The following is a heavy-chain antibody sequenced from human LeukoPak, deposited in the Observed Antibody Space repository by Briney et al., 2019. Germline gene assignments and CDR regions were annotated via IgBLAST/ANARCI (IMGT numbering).Heavy chain of an antibody. D-gene: IGHD6-13*01. V-gene: IGHV1-2*02. CDR2: INPNSDGT. CDR1: GYTFTGYY. Sequence: ASVKVSCKASGYTFTGYYMHWVRQAPGQGLEWMGWINPNSDGTNYAQKFQGRVTMTRDTSISTAYMELSRLRSDDTAVYYCARDRGIAAAGNFCDYWGQGTLVTVSS. J-gene: IGHJ4*02. CDR3: ARDRGIAAAGNFCDY.